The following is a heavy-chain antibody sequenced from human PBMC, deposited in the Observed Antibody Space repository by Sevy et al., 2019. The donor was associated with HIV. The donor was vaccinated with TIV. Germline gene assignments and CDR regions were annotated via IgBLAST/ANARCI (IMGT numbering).Heavy chain of an antibody. CDR3: ARGPMVAATGLYYYYYGMDV. CDR2: INPNSGGT. J-gene: IGHJ6*02. Sequence: ASVKVSCKASGYTSTGYYMHWVRQAPGQGLEWMGWINPNSGGTNYAQKFQGRVTMTRDTSISTAYMELSRLRSDDTAVYYCARGPMVAATGLYYYYYGMDVWGQGTTVTVSS. D-gene: IGHD2-15*01. CDR1: GYTSTGYY. V-gene: IGHV1-2*02.